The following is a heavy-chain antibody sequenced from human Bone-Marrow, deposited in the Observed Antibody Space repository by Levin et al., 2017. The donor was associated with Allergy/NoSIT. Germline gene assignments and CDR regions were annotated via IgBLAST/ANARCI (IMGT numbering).Heavy chain of an antibody. CDR3: ARAALVRGIIINDAFAI. CDR2: VNLDNGNT. V-gene: IGHV1-8*01. J-gene: IGHJ3*02. D-gene: IGHD3-10*01. Sequence: GESLKISCQASGDTFSDYDFNWVRQANGQRLEWVGWVNLDNGNTRHAQAFQDRVNMTRDNSISTVYMELSSLRSEDTAVYYCARAALVRGIIINDAFAIWGQGTLLTVSS. CDR1: GDTFSDYD.